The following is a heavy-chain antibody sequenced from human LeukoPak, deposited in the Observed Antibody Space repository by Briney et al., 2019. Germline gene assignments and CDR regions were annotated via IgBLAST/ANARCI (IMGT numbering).Heavy chain of an antibody. CDR3: ALYDSSGFLAPY. V-gene: IGHV5-51*01. D-gene: IGHD3-22*01. CDR1: GYNFISNW. Sequence: GESLKISCKGSGYNFISNWIAWVRQMPGKGLEWMGVIYPGDSDTRYSPSFQGQVTISADKSISTAYLQWSSLEASDTAMYYCALYDSSGFLAPYWGQGTLVTVPS. CDR2: IYPGDSDT. J-gene: IGHJ4*02.